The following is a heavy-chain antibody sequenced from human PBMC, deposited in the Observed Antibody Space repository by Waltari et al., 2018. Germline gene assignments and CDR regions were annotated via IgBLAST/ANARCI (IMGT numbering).Heavy chain of an antibody. Sequence: QVHLVQSGPEVKKPGAPVKVSSKVSDYTFTSYDFTWLQQATGHGLGWMGWMKPTSGNTGYGEKVKGKLNMTSSTSITTVYMELSSQRSEDKAVYYCARVPSQYDFWSGTHPYYFDYWGQGTLVTVSS. V-gene: IGHV1-8*01. CDR1: DYTFTSYD. J-gene: IGHJ4*02. CDR3: ARVPSQYDFWSGTHPYYFDY. CDR2: MKPTSGNT. D-gene: IGHD3-3*01.